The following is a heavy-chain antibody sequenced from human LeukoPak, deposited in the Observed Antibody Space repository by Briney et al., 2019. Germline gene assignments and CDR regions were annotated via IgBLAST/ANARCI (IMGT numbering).Heavy chain of an antibody. CDR1: GFTFSSYA. J-gene: IGHJ4*02. V-gene: IGHV3-30-3*01. CDR3: TTRSRQWSGY. CDR2: ISYDGSNK. D-gene: IGHD6-19*01. Sequence: GRSLRLSCAASGFTFSSYAMHWVRQAPGKGLEWVAVISYDGSNKYYADSVKGRFTISRDNSKNTLYLQMNSLRAEDTAVYYCTTRSRQWSGYWGQGTLVTVSS.